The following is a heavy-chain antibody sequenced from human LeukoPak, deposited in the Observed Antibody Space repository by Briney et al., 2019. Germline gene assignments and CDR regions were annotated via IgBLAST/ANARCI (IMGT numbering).Heavy chain of an antibody. V-gene: IGHV3-64*01. CDR1: GFTFSSHA. CDR2: ISSNGGST. Sequence: GGSLRLSCAASGFTFSSHAMHWVRQAPGKGLEYVSAISSNGGSTYYANSVKGRFTISRDNSKNTLYLQMGSLRAEDMAVYYCARDRASRFDYWGQGTLVTVSS. J-gene: IGHJ4*02. D-gene: IGHD2-2*01. CDR3: ARDRASRFDY.